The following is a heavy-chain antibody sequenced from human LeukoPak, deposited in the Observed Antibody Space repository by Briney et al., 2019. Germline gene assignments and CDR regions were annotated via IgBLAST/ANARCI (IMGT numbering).Heavy chain of an antibody. J-gene: IGHJ3*02. V-gene: IGHV5-51*01. Sequence: GESLKISCKGSGYSFTSYWIGWVRQMPGKGLEWMGIIYPGDSDTRYSPSFQGQVTISADKSISTAYLQWSSLKASDTAMYYCASWNYYDSSGYYDDAFDIWGQGTMVTVSS. D-gene: IGHD3-22*01. CDR2: IYPGDSDT. CDR3: ASWNYYDSSGYYDDAFDI. CDR1: GYSFTSYW.